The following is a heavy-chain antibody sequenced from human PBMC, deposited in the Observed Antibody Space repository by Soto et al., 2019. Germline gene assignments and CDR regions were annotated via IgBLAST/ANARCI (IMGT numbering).Heavy chain of an antibody. CDR1: GGSISSSSW. CDR3: ARGLSFRGDFDV. V-gene: IGHV4-4*02. CDR2: IYHAGSP. J-gene: IGHJ3*01. D-gene: IGHD2-21*02. Sequence: HLQESGPGLVKPSGTLSPTCDVSGGSISSSSWWTWVRQSPGKGLEWIGEIYHAGSPNYNPSFQSRVTILADKSNNHFSLRLTSLTAADTAIYYCARGLSFRGDFDVWGQGTTVTVSS.